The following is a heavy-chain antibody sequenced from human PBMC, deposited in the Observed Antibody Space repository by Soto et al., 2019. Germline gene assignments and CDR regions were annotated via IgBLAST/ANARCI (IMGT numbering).Heavy chain of an antibody. CDR3: ARGGGVGVAGSAAFDM. Sequence: QLHLVQSGAVVKKPGASVTVSCSASGYPVTAYYMHWVRQAPGRGLEWMGGINPATGAAKYTQTFQGRVTMARGTSTSIVFMELSGLTSADTAVFYCARGGGVGVAGSAAFDMWGQGTLVTVSS. V-gene: IGHV1-2*02. J-gene: IGHJ3*02. CDR2: INPATGAA. D-gene: IGHD3-3*01. CDR1: GYPVTAYY.